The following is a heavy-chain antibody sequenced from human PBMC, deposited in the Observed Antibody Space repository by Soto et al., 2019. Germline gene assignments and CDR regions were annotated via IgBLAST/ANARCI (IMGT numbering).Heavy chain of an antibody. Sequence: QVQLVESGGGVVQPGRYLRLSCAASGFTFSSYGIPWVRQAPGKGLEWVAVIWYDGSNKYYADSVKGRFTISRDNSKNTLYLQMNSLRAEDTAVYYCERALDVGYCSSTSCYTNAFDIWGQWTMVTVSS. D-gene: IGHD2-2*03. J-gene: IGHJ3*02. CDR3: ERALDVGYCSSTSCYTNAFDI. CDR2: IWYDGSNK. CDR1: GFTFSSYG. V-gene: IGHV3-33*01.